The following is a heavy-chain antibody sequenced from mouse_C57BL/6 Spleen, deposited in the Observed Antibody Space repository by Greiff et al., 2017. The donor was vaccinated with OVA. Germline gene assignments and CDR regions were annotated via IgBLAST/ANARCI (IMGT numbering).Heavy chain of an antibody. V-gene: IGHV1-69*01. J-gene: IGHJ2*01. CDR3: ARGEYDYVDD. Sequence: QVQLQQPGAELVMPGASVKLSCKASGYTFTSYWMHWVKQRPGQGLEWIGEIDPSDSYTNYNQKFKGKSTLTVDQSSSTAYMQLSSRTSEDSAVDDCARGEYDYVDDWGQGTTRTVSA. CDR2: IDPSDSYT. D-gene: IGHD2-4*01. CDR1: GYTFTSYW.